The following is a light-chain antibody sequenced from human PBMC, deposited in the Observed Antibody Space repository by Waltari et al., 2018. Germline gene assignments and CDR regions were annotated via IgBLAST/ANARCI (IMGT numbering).Light chain of an antibody. CDR1: QNIGNY. CDR3: QNRRNWPLLT. V-gene: IGKV3-11*01. Sequence: EVVLTQSPATLSLSPGDRAPLPCRASQNIGNYLAWYQQKPGQAPRLLIQAASNRATGVPARFSGSGSATDFTLTISSLEPEDFAVYYCQNRRNWPLLTFGGGTKVEIK. CDR2: AAS. J-gene: IGKJ4*01.